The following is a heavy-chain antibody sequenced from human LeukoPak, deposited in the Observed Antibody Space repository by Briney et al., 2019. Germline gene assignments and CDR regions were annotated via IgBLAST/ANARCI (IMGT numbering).Heavy chain of an antibody. CDR2: ISGSGGST. CDR3: AKDLLNYYGSGSYYNPTPFDY. Sequence: PGGSLRLSCAASGFTFSSYAMSWVRQAPGKGLEWVSAISGSGGSTYYADSVKGRFTISRDNSKNTLYLQMNSLRAEVTAVYYCAKDLLNYYGSGSYYNPTPFDYWGQGTLVTVSS. D-gene: IGHD3-10*01. J-gene: IGHJ4*02. V-gene: IGHV3-23*01. CDR1: GFTFSSYA.